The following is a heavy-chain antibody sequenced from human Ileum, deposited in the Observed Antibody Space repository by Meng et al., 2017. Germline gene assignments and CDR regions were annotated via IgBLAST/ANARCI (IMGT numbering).Heavy chain of an antibody. CDR3: ASPPSEGDL. Sequence: VALVEAGGGVVQPGRSLRLSCAASGFTFSSYAMHWVRQAPGKGLEWVAVISYDGSNKYYADSVKGRFTISRDNSKNTLYLQMNSLRAEDTAVYYCASPPSEGDLWGRGTLVTVSS. V-gene: IGHV3-30*04. D-gene: IGHD3-10*01. J-gene: IGHJ2*01. CDR2: ISYDGSNK. CDR1: GFTFSSYA.